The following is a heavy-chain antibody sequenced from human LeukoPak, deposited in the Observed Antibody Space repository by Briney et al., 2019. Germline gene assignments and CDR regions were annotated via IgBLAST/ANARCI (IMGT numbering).Heavy chain of an antibody. D-gene: IGHD3-10*01. J-gene: IGHJ4*02. CDR1: GFTFSSYS. CDR2: ISSSSSYI. V-gene: IGHV3-21*01. CDR3: ARAGYYGSGSQDTFDY. Sequence: PGGSLRLSCAASGFTFSSYSMNWVRQAPGKGLEWVSSISSSSSYIYYADSVKGRFTISRDNSKNTLYLQMNSLRAEDTAVYYCARAGYYGSGSQDTFDYWGQGTLVTVSS.